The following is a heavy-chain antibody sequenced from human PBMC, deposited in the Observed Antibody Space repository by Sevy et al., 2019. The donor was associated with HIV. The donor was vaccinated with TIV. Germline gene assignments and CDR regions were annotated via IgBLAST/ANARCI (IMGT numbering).Heavy chain of an antibody. Sequence: GGSLRLSCAVSGFSFDSYGMTWVRQAPGKGLEWVSGISGSGTRTYYADSVKGRFIISRDNSKNTLYLQMNSLRSEETAIYYCAKGGGGHYDPDEIGYYFYYYNMDVWGKGTTVTV. CDR1: GFSFDSYG. CDR3: AKGGGGHYDPDEIGYYFYYYNMDV. CDR2: ISGSGTRT. J-gene: IGHJ6*03. V-gene: IGHV3-23*01. D-gene: IGHD3-22*01.